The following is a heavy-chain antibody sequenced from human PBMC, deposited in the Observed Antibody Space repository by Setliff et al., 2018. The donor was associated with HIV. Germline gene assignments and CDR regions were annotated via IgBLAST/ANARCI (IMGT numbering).Heavy chain of an antibody. CDR2: MNPNSGNA. D-gene: IGHD6-13*01. J-gene: IGHJ6*02. V-gene: IGHV1-8*01. Sequence: ASVKVSCKASGYTFTSYDINWVRQATGQGLEWMGWMNPNSGNAGYAQKFQGRVTMTRNTSISTAYMELSSLRSEDTAVYYCARGSYSSSWYGYYYYYGMDVWGQGTTVTVSS. CDR1: GYTFTSYD. CDR3: ARGSYSSSWYGYYYYYGMDV.